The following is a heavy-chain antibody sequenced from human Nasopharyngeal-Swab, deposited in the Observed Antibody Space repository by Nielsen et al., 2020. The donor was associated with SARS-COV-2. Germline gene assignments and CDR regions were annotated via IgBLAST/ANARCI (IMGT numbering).Heavy chain of an antibody. CDR3: AKGDYGMDV. CDR1: GFTFSSYA. J-gene: IGHJ6*02. CDR2: IYSGGSST. V-gene: IGHV3-23*03. Sequence: WGSLRLSCAASGFTFSSYAMSWVRQAPGKGLEWVSVIYSGGSSTYYADSVKGRFTISRDNSKNTLYLQMNSLRAEDTAVYYCAKGDYGMDVWGQGTTVTVSS.